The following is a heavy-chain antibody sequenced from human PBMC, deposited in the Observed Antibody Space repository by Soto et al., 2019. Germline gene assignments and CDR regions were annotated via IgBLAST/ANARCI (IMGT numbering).Heavy chain of an antibody. Sequence: ASVKVSCKTSAGTLSSYAIIWVRQAPGQGLEWMGGIIPIFGTANYAQKFQGRVTITADESTSTAYMELSSLRSEDTAVYYCARALSERATIIIYYYGMGVWGQGTTVTVSS. J-gene: IGHJ6*02. CDR2: IIPIFGTA. CDR1: AGTLSSYA. D-gene: IGHD5-12*01. V-gene: IGHV1-69*13. CDR3: ARALSERATIIIYYYGMGV.